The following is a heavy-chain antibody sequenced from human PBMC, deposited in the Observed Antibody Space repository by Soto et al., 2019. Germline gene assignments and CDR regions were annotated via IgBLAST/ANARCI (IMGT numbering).Heavy chain of an antibody. CDR1: GFTFSDYY. CDR2: ISSSGSTR. CDR3: ARDPDTAMGSDAFDI. Sequence: GGSQRLSCAASGFTFSDYYRSWIRQAPGKGLEWVSYISSSGSTRYYADSVKGRFTISRDNAKNSLYLQMNSLRAEDTAVYYCARDPDTAMGSDAFDIWGQGTMVTVS. D-gene: IGHD5-18*01. J-gene: IGHJ3*02. V-gene: IGHV3-11*01.